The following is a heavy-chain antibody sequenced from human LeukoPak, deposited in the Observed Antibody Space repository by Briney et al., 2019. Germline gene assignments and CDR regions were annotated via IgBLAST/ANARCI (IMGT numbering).Heavy chain of an antibody. J-gene: IGHJ3*02. V-gene: IGHV3-7*01. CDR2: MDENGNEI. Sequence: GGSLRLSCAVSGFIFSDFSMSWVRQAPGKGLEWVAKMDENGNEIFYVDSVKGRFTISRDNAKNSLYLQMNSLRAEDTAVYYCARGFLDYYDSSGYDVRAFDIWGQGTMVTVSS. D-gene: IGHD3-22*01. CDR1: GFIFSDFS. CDR3: ARGFLDYYDSSGYDVRAFDI.